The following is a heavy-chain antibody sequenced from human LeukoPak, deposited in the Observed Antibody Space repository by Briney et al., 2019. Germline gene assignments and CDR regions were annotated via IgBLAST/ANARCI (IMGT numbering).Heavy chain of an antibody. CDR1: GFTFSSYA. V-gene: IGHV3-23*01. J-gene: IGHJ6*02. CDR3: TSYGSGSYYPNYYYYYGMDV. CDR2: ISGSGGST. D-gene: IGHD3-10*01. Sequence: GGSLRLSCAASGFTFSSYAMSWVRQAPGKGLEWVSAISGSGGSTYYADSVKGRFTISRDNSKNTLYLQMNSLRAEDTAVYYCTSYGSGSYYPNYYYYYGMDVWGQGTTVTVSS.